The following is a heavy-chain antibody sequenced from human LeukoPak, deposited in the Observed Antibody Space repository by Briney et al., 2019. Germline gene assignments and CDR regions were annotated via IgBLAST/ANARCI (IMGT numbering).Heavy chain of an antibody. CDR2: INPNSGGT. CDR1: GYTFTGYY. Sequence: GASVKVSCKASGYTFTGYYMHWVRQAPGQGLEWMGWINPNSGGTNYAQKFQGRVTMTRDTSSNTAYMELSRLRSDDTAVYYCARDLTGANAFDIWGQGTLVTVSS. CDR3: ARDLTGANAFDI. D-gene: IGHD7-27*01. V-gene: IGHV1-2*02. J-gene: IGHJ3*02.